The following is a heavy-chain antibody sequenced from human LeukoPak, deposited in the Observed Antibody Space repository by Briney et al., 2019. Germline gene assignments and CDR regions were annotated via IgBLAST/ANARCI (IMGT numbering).Heavy chain of an antibody. CDR1: GFTFSNYW. V-gene: IGHV3-7*01. CDR2: IKQDGSAK. Sequence: GGSLRLSCTASGFTFSNYWMTRVRQAPGKGLEWVANIKQDGSAKYYVDSVKGRFTISRDNAKNSLYLQMDSLRVEDTATYYCARWRGSTSERSDYWGQGTLVTVSS. CDR3: ARWRGSTSERSDY. D-gene: IGHD2-2*01. J-gene: IGHJ4*02.